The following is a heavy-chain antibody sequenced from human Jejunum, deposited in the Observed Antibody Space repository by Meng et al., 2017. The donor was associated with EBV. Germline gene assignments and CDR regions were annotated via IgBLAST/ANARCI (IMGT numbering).Heavy chain of an antibody. V-gene: IGHV3-30*01. CDR1: RFTFYDAA. CDR2: VSSAGSDT. D-gene: IGHD6-19*01. Sequence: VVSWGGVVEYGMLLAVCGVGSRFTFYDAAMHWVRQAKGKGLEWLADVSSAGSDTYYADSVTCRFTFSRDDSKNTLYLQMDSPRPEDTAVYYCARGRYSSGGSPYFDHWGQGTLVTVSS. CDR3: ARGRYSSGGSPYFDH. J-gene: IGHJ4*02.